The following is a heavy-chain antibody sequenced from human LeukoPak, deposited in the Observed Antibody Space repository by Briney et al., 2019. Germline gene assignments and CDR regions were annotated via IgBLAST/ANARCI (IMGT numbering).Heavy chain of an antibody. CDR2: TYYRSQWYI. Sequence: PSQTLSLTCAIFGDSVSSNSASRNWISQSPSRGLEWLGRTYYRSQWYIDYAVSVKSRMVITPDTSNHPFSLQLNSVTDEDTAIYYCARMSWLLQGGFDHWGQGTLVTVSS. D-gene: IGHD5-24*01. CDR3: ARMSWLLQGGFDH. V-gene: IGHV6-1*01. J-gene: IGHJ4*02. CDR1: GDSVSSNSAS.